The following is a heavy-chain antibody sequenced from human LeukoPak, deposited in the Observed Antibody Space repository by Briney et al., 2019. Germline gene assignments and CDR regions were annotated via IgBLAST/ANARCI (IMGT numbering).Heavy chain of an antibody. J-gene: IGHJ5*02. CDR1: GFTCSSYA. CDR3: AKDMTTGPYNWFDP. Sequence: GGSLRLSCEAAGFTCSSYAMSWVRQAPGKGLEWVSAISGSGGSTYYADSVKGRFTISRDNSKNTLYLQMNSLRAEDTAVYYCAKDMTTGPYNWFDPWGQGTLVTVSS. D-gene: IGHD4-17*01. CDR2: ISGSGGST. V-gene: IGHV3-23*01.